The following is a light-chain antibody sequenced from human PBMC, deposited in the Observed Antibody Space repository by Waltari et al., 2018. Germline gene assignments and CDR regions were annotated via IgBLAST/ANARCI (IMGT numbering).Light chain of an antibody. V-gene: IGLV2-14*01. CDR3: SSYTSSSTLV. Sequence: QSALTQPASVSGSPGQSITISCTGTSSDVGGYNYVSWYQPHPGKAPKPMIYEVSNRPSGVSNRFSGSKSGNTASLTISGLQAEDEADYYCSSYTSSSTLVFGGGTKLTVL. J-gene: IGLJ2*01. CDR2: EVS. CDR1: SSDVGGYNY.